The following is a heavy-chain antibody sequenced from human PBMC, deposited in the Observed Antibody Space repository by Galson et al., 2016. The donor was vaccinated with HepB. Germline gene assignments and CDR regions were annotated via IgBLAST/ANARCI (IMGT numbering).Heavy chain of an antibody. Sequence: SLRLSCAASGFTVSSNYMNWVRQTPGKGLEWVSFISSGGTTYHAGSVKSRFTISRDKSKNTLYLQMNSLRSEDTAVYYCATATNFYRYYGMDVWGQGTTVIVSS. CDR3: ATATNFYRYYGMDV. J-gene: IGHJ6*02. CDR1: GFTVSSNY. V-gene: IGHV3-53*01. CDR2: ISSGGTT.